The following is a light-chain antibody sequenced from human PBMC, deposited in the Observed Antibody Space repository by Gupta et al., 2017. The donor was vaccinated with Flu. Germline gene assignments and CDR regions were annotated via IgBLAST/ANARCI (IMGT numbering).Light chain of an antibody. Sequence: SYELPQPPSVSVSPAQTATIACSGDNLGDKYVGWYQQKPGQSPVVVIYENKKRPSGIPERISGSNSGDTATLTISGSQAVDEADYYCQAWDSSAGVFGTGTKLTVL. CDR3: QAWDSSAGV. CDR1: NLGDKY. CDR2: ENK. V-gene: IGLV3-1*01. J-gene: IGLJ1*01.